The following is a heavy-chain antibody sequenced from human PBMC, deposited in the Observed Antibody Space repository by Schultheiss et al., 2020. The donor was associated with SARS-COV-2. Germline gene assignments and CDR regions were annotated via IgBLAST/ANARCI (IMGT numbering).Heavy chain of an antibody. CDR1: GGSISSSNW. J-gene: IGHJ4*02. Sequence: SQTLSLTCAVSGGSISSSNWWSWVRQPPGKGLEWIGEIYHSGSTNYNPSLKSRVTISVDKSKNQFSLKLSSVTAADTAVYYCARTTYYDFWSGYYIRGYFDYWGQGTLVTVSS. D-gene: IGHD3-3*01. CDR3: ARTTYYDFWSGYYIRGYFDY. CDR2: IYHSGST. V-gene: IGHV4-4*02.